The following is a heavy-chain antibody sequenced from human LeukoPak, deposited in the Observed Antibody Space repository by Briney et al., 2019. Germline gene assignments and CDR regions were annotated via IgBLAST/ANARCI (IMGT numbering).Heavy chain of an antibody. V-gene: IGHV3-23*01. CDR3: AKTPFDSCSGGSCYTFWFDP. Sequence: PGGSLRLSCAASGFTFSSYAMSWVRQTPGKGLEWVSVISGTGGSTYYADSVKGRFTISRDNSKNTLYLQMNSLRAEDTAVYYCAKTPFDSCSGGSCYTFWFDPWGQGTLVTVSS. D-gene: IGHD2-15*01. CDR2: ISGTGGST. J-gene: IGHJ5*02. CDR1: GFTFSSYA.